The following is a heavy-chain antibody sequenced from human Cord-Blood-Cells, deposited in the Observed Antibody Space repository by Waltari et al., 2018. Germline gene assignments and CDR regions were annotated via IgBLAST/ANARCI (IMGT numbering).Heavy chain of an antibody. D-gene: IGHD3-10*01. J-gene: IGHJ3*02. V-gene: IGHV4-39*01. CDR1: GGSISSSSYY. Sequence: QLQLQESGPGLVKPSETLSLTCTVSGGSISSSSYYWGWTRQPPGKGLEWIGSIYYSGSTYYNPSLKSRVTISVDTSKNQFSLKLSSVTAADTAVYYCARRMVTGSYYLAFDIWGQGTMVTVSS. CDR3: ARRMVTGSYYLAFDI. CDR2: IYYSGST.